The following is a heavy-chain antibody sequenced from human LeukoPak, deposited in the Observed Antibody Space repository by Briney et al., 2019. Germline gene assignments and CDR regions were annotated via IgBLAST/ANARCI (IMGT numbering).Heavy chain of an antibody. V-gene: IGHV4-34*01. J-gene: IGHJ4*02. CDR2: INHSGNA. D-gene: IGHD4-17*01. CDR3: ARGQGTVTTH. CDR1: GGSFSGYY. Sequence: SETLSLTCAVSGGSFSGYYWTWIRQPPGKGLEWIGEINHSGNANYNPSLKSRVTISLDMSENHFSLKLTSVTAADTAVYYCARGQGTVTTHWGQGTLVTISS.